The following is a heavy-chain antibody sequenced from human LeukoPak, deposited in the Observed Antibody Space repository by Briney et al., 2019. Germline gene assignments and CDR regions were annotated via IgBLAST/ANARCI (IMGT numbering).Heavy chain of an antibody. D-gene: IGHD2-15*01. Sequence: PGGSLRLSCAASGFTVSGGYMSWVRQAPGKGLEWDSVIYGAGTTYYADSVKGRFTISRDNSKNTLYLQMNSLRVEDTAVYYCARAIQFGGYFDYWGQGTLVTVSP. V-gene: IGHV3-53*01. CDR2: IYGAGTT. J-gene: IGHJ4*02. CDR3: ARAIQFGGYFDY. CDR1: GFTVSGGY.